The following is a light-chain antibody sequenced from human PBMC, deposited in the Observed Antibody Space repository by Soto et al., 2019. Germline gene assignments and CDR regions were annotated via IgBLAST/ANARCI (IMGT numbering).Light chain of an antibody. CDR2: NAS. Sequence: EIVLTQSPATLSLSPGESATLSCRASQSVSRYLAWCQQKPGQAPRLLIYNASNRATGIPARFSGSGSGTDFTLTISSLEPEDFAVYYCQQRSDWPSTFGGGTKVQIK. J-gene: IGKJ4*01. V-gene: IGKV3-11*01. CDR3: QQRSDWPST. CDR1: QSVSRY.